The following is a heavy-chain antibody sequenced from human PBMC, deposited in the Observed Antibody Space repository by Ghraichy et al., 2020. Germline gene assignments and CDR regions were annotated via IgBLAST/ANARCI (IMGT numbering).Heavy chain of an antibody. CDR3: ASENDENYYDSSGYSP. CDR1: GGTFSSYA. Sequence: SVKVSCKASGGTFSSYAISWVRQAPGQGLEWMGGIIPIFGTANYAQKFQGRVTITADESTSTAYMELSSLRSEDTAVYYCASENDENYYDSSGYSPWGQGTLVTVSS. D-gene: IGHD3-22*01. CDR2: IIPIFGTA. V-gene: IGHV1-69*13. J-gene: IGHJ4*02.